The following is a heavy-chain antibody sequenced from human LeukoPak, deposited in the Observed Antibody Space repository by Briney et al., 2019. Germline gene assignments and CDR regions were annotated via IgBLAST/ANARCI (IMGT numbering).Heavy chain of an antibody. Sequence: PSETLSLTCTVSGGSISSYYWSWIRQPPGKGLEWIGYIYYSGSTNYNPSLKSRVTISVDTSKNQFSLRLSSVTAADTAVYYCARVGEGGHYYYYYYMDVWGKGTTVTVSS. CDR2: IYYSGST. V-gene: IGHV4-59*01. CDR3: ARVGEGGHYYYYYYMDV. J-gene: IGHJ6*03. CDR1: GGSISSYY. D-gene: IGHD3-16*01.